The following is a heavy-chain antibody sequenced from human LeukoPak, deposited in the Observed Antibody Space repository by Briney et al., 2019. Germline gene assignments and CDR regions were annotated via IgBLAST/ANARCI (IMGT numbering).Heavy chain of an antibody. CDR2: MNPNSGNT. CDR3: ARVQNEAGGFDY. D-gene: IGHD1-26*01. Sequence: ASVKVSCKASGYTFTSYDINWVRQATGQGLEWMGWMNPNSGNTGYAQKFQGRVTMTRNTSISTAYMELSSLRSEDTAVYYCARVQNEAGGFDYWGQGTLVTVSS. V-gene: IGHV1-8*01. CDR1: GYTFTSYD. J-gene: IGHJ4*02.